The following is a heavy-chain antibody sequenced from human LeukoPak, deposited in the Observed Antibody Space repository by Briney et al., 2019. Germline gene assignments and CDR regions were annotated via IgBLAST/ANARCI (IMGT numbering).Heavy chain of an antibody. CDR2: ISDSGGST. J-gene: IGHJ4*02. D-gene: IGHD6-19*01. Sequence: GGSLRLSCSASGFTFTSYAMSWVRQGPGKGLEWVSVISDSGGSTYYADSVKGRFTISRDNSKNTLYLQMSSLRAEDTAVYHCAREDRSSGFYGLDYWGQGTLVTVSS. V-gene: IGHV3-23*01. CDR1: GFTFTSYA. CDR3: AREDRSSGFYGLDY.